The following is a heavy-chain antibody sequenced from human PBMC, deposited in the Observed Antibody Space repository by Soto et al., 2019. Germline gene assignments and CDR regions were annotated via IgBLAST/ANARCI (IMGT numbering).Heavy chain of an antibody. J-gene: IGHJ5*02. CDR3: AKDRIAAAGTNWFDP. V-gene: IGHV3-30*18. CDR1: GFTFSSYG. Sequence: QVQLVESGGGVVQPGRSLRLSCAASGFTFSSYGMHWVRQAPGKGLEGVAVISYDGSNKYYADSVKGRFTISRDNSKNTLYLQMNSLRAEDTAVYYCAKDRIAAAGTNWFDPWGQGTLVTVSS. D-gene: IGHD6-13*01. CDR2: ISYDGSNK.